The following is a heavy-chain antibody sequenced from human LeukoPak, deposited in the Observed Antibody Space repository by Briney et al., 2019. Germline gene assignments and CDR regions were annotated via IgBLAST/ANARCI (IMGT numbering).Heavy chain of an antibody. J-gene: IGHJ4*02. CDR3: ARVSGGVAATPPSDY. CDR2: INPNSGGT. D-gene: IGHD2-15*01. CDR1: GYTFTGYY. V-gene: IGHV1-2*02. Sequence: ASVKVSCKASGYTFTGYYMHWVRQAPGQGLEWMGWINPNSGGTNYAQKFQGRVTMTRDTSISTAYMELSRLRSDDTAVYYCARVSGGVAATPPSDYWGQGTLVTVSS.